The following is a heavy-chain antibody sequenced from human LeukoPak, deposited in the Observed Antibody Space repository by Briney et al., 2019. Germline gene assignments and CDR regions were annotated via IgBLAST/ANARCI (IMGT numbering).Heavy chain of an antibody. CDR2: ISSSSSYI. D-gene: IGHD3-22*01. J-gene: IGHJ6*02. V-gene: IGHV3-21*01. CDR3: ARFRSQMIVVVTPNYYYYGMDV. Sequence: GGSLRLSCAASGFTFSSYSMTWVRQAPGKGLEWVSSISSSSSYIYYADSVKGRFTISRDNAKNSLYLQMNSLRAEDTAVCYCARFRSQMIVVVTPNYYYYGMDVWGQGTTVTVSS. CDR1: GFTFSSYS.